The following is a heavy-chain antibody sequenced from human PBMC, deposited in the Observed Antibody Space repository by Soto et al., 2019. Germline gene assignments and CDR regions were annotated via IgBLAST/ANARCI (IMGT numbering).Heavy chain of an antibody. Sequence: PGGSLRLSCAASGFTFSNAWMSWVRQAPGKGLEWVGRIKSKTDGGTTDYAAPVKGRFTISRDDSKNTLYLQMNSLKTEDTAVYYCTTDPDTAMDSYYFDYWGQGTLVTVSS. CDR1: GFTFSNAW. CDR3: TTDPDTAMDSYYFDY. J-gene: IGHJ4*02. D-gene: IGHD5-18*01. CDR2: IKSKTDGGTT. V-gene: IGHV3-15*01.